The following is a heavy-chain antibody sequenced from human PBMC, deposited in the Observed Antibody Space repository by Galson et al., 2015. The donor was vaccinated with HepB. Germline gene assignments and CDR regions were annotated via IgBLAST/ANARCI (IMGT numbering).Heavy chain of an antibody. V-gene: IGHV3-11*06. CDR2: ISSSSHYT. CDR3: ARDRGSYYAGNDY. Sequence: SLRLSCAASGFTFSDYYMTWIRQTPGKGLEWLSYISSSSHYTNYADSVKGRYTISRDNAKNSLYLQMSRLRAEDTAVYYCARDRGSYYAGNDYWGQGTLVTVSS. D-gene: IGHD1-26*01. J-gene: IGHJ4*02. CDR1: GFTFSDYY.